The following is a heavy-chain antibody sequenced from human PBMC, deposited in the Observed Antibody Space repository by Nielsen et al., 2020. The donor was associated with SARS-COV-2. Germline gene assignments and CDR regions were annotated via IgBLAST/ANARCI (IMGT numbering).Heavy chain of an antibody. CDR2: INPLAGTT. V-gene: IGHV1-46*01. D-gene: IGHD3-9*01. Sequence: ASVKVSCKTSGGIFSRYSIGWVRQAPGQGLEWMGLINPLAGTTNYAQKFQGRVTMTRDTSTSTVYMELSSLRSEDTAVYYCARDVNLTGYYSYWGQGTLVTVSS. J-gene: IGHJ4*02. CDR1: GGIFSRYS. CDR3: ARDVNLTGYYSY.